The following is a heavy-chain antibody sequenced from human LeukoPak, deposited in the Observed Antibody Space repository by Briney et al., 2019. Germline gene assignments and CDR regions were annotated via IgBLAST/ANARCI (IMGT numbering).Heavy chain of an antibody. CDR3: ARDRYYYDSSGFDYFDY. V-gene: IGHV3-23*01. D-gene: IGHD3-22*01. Sequence: GGSLRLSCAASGFTFSSYWMSWVRQAPGKGLEWVSAISGSGGSTYYADSVKGRFTISRDNSKNTPYLQMNSLRAEDTAVYYCARDRYYYDSSGFDYFDYWGQGTLVTVSS. CDR2: ISGSGGST. J-gene: IGHJ4*02. CDR1: GFTFSSYW.